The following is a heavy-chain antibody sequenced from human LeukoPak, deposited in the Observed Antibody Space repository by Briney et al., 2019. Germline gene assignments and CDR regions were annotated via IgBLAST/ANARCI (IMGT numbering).Heavy chain of an antibody. D-gene: IGHD6-13*01. J-gene: IGHJ4*02. V-gene: IGHV4-59*12. CDR3: ARFSSSTWAFDF. Sequence: PSETLSLTCTVSGGSISGYYWSWIRQPPGRRLEYIAYIYYSGATNYNPYLEGRVTISVDTSKNQFSLKLSSVTAADTAVYYCARFSSSTWAFDFWGQGILVTVSS. CDR2: IYYSGAT. CDR1: GGSISGYY.